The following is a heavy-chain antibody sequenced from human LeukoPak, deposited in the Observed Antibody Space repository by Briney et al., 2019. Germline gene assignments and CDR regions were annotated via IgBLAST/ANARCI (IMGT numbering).Heavy chain of an antibody. D-gene: IGHD3-3*01. CDR3: VRVGDFWSGYYPHYFDY. J-gene: IGHJ4*02. CDR1: GGSISSYY. V-gene: IGHV4-59*01. CDR2: IYYSGST. Sequence: SETLSLTCTVSGGSISSYYWSWIRQPPGKGLEWIGYIYYSGSTNYNPSLKSRVTISVDTSKNQFSLKLSSVTAADTAVYYCVRVGDFWSGYYPHYFDYWGQGTLVTVSS.